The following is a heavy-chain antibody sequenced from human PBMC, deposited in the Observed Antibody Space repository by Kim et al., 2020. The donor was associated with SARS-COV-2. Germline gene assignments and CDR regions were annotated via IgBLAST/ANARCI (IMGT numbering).Heavy chain of an antibody. CDR2: INPNSGGT. J-gene: IGHJ3*02. Sequence: ASVKVSCKASGYTFTGYYMHWVRQAPGQGLEWMGWINPNSGGTNYAQKFQGRVTMTRDTSISTAYMELSRLRSDDTAVYYFASQLPITMIVVVHYAFDIWGQGTMVTVSS. D-gene: IGHD3-22*01. CDR3: ASQLPITMIVVVHYAFDI. V-gene: IGHV1-2*02. CDR1: GYTFTGYY.